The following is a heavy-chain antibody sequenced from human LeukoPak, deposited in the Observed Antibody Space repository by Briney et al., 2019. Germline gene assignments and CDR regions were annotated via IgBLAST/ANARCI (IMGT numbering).Heavy chain of an antibody. Sequence: GGSLRLSCAASGFIFDDYGMSWVRHAPGKGLEWVSGIRNGGSTVYADSVKGRFTISRDNSKNTFYLQMNSLRAEDTAIYYCARNTSGFKLGDAFDIWGQGTMVTVSS. CDR1: GFIFDDYG. D-gene: IGHD3-22*01. CDR2: IRNGGST. CDR3: ARNTSGFKLGDAFDI. J-gene: IGHJ3*02. V-gene: IGHV3-20*04.